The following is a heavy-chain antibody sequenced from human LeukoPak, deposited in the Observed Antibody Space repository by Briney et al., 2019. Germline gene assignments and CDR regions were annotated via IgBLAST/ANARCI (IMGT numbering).Heavy chain of an antibody. D-gene: IGHD6-25*01. CDR1: GFTFNLYS. CDR3: AIDLSATYYFDF. J-gene: IGHJ4*02. Sequence: GGSLRLSCAASGFTFNLYSMNWVRQAPGKGLEWDSYISSGSSAIYYADSVKGRFTISRDNAKNSLYLQMNSLRDEDTAGYYCAIDLSATYYFDFWGQGTPVTVSS. CDR2: ISSGSSAI. V-gene: IGHV3-48*02.